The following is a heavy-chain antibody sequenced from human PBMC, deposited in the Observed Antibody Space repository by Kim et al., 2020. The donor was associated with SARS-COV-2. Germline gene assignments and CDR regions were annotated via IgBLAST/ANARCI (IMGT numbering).Heavy chain of an antibody. CDR3: ANFAS. Sequence: GGSLRLSCAASGFTFSVYCMHWVRQAPGKGLEWVAVIRSDGSNKYYADSVKGRFTISRGNSKNNLSLQMHSLRAEDTAVYYCANFASSGQGILVTVSS. CDR2: IRSDGSNK. J-gene: IGHJ5*02. V-gene: IGHV3-33*06. CDR1: GFTFSVYC.